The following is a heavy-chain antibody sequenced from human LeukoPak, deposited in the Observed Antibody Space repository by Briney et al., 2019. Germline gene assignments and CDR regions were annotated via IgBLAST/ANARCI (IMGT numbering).Heavy chain of an antibody. CDR1: GGSISSGSYC. V-gene: IGHV4-61*09. CDR2: IYTSGST. D-gene: IGHD3-3*01. Sequence: PSQSLSLTCTVSGGSISSGSYCWSWIRQPAGKGLEWIGHIYTSGSTNYNPSLKSRVTISVDTSKNQLSLKLSSVTAADTAVYYCARDRGSLRFLEWPDAFDIWGQGTMVTVSS. CDR3: ARDRGSLRFLEWPDAFDI. J-gene: IGHJ3*02.